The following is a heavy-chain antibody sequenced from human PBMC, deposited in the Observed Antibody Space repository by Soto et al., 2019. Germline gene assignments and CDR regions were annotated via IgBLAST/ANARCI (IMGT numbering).Heavy chain of an antibody. CDR3: AYADEFGVVTMGGMDV. CDR1: GGTFSSYA. Sequence: QVQLVQSGAEVKKPGPSVKVSCKASGGTFSSYAISWVRQAPGQGLEWMGGIIPIFGTANYAQKFQGRVTITADESTSTAYMELSSLRSEDTAGYYCAYADEFGVVTMGGMDVWGQGTTVTVSS. D-gene: IGHD3-3*01. V-gene: IGHV1-69*01. J-gene: IGHJ6*02. CDR2: IIPIFGTA.